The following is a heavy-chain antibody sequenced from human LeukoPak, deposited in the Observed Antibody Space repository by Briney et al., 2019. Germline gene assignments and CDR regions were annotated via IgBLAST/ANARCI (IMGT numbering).Heavy chain of an antibody. CDR3: ASQYYYDSSGYPFDY. V-gene: IGHV1-18*01. J-gene: IGHJ4*02. CDR1: GYTFTSYG. D-gene: IGHD3-22*01. Sequence: ASVKVSCKASGYTFTSYGISWVRQAPGQGLEWMGWISAYNGNTNYAQKLQGRVTMTADTSTSTAYMELRSLRSDDTAVYYSASQYYYDSSGYPFDYWGQGTLVTVSS. CDR2: ISAYNGNT.